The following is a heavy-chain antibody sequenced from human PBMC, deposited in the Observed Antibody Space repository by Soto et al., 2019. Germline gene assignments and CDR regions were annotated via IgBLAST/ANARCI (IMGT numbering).Heavy chain of an antibody. V-gene: IGHV3-7*03. CDR1: RFTFSIYW. Sequence: PGGSLRLSCAASRFTFSIYWMTWVRQTPGKGLEWVANIHQDGNEKYYMDSVKGRFTISRDNAKNSLYLQMTSLRAEDTAVYYCAGGNALDVWGQGTTVTVSS. CDR3: AGGNALDV. J-gene: IGHJ6*02. CDR2: IHQDGNEK.